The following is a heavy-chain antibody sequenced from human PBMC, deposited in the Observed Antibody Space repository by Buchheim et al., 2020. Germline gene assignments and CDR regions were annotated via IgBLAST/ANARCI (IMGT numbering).Heavy chain of an antibody. Sequence: QVQLVQSGAGMKKPGASVKVSCKASGYDFTQYVIHWVRQAPGQGLEWLGWINTGDGNTKYSQRFYDRITFSSETFATTAHMELRGLKNEDAAVYFCARDWAVVGGLDNWGQGAL. D-gene: IGHD2-15*01. J-gene: IGHJ4*02. CDR2: INTGDGNT. V-gene: IGHV1-3*04. CDR3: ARDWAVVGGLDN. CDR1: GYDFTQYV.